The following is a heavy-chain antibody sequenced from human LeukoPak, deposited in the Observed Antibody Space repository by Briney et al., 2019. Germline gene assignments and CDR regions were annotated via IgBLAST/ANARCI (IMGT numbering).Heavy chain of an antibody. CDR1: GYILTNNW. J-gene: IGHJ5*02. Sequence: GESLKISCKVSGYILTNNWIGWVRQVPGKGLEWMGIIYPGDSDTRYSPSFQGQVTISADKSISTAYLQWSSLKASDTAVYYCARSGGFLGWFDPWGQGTLVTVSS. D-gene: IGHD3-10*01. CDR2: IYPGDSDT. CDR3: ARSGGFLGWFDP. V-gene: IGHV5-51*01.